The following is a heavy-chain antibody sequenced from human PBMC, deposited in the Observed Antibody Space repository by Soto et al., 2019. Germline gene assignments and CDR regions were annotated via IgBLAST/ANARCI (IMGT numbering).Heavy chain of an antibody. D-gene: IGHD3-22*01. CDR2: TYYRSKWYN. CDR3: ARGKYYDSSGYLSPVDAFDI. Sequence: SQTLSLTCAISGDSVSSNSAAWNWIRQSPSRGLEWLGRTYYRSKWYNDYAVSVESRITINPDTSKNQFSLQLNSVTPEDTAVYYCARGKYYDSSGYLSPVDAFDIWGQGTMVTVSS. J-gene: IGHJ3*02. CDR1: GDSVSSNSAA. V-gene: IGHV6-1*01.